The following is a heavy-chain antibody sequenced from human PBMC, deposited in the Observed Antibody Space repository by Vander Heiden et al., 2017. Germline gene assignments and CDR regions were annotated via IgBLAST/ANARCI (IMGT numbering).Heavy chain of an antibody. Sequence: QVQLQESGPGLLKPSETLSLTCPVPGGSVSSGSYYWTWIRQPPGKGLEWIGYIYYSGGSNYNPSLKSRVTISLDTSKNQFSLRLTSVTAADTAVYFCAREFYSWGQGTLVTVSS. CDR1: GGSVSSGSYY. V-gene: IGHV4-61*01. J-gene: IGHJ5*01. CDR2: IYYSGGS. CDR3: AREFYS.